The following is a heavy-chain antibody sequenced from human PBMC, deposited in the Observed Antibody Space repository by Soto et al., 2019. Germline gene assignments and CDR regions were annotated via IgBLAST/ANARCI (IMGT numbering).Heavy chain of an antibody. CDR2: ISGSGGST. CDR1: GGTFSSYA. CDR3: AKKAGYYYYYMDV. J-gene: IGHJ6*03. Sequence: PGGSLRLSSAASGGTFSSYAMSWVRQAPGKGLEWVSAISGSGGSTYYADSVKGRFTISRDNSKNTLYLQMNSLRAEDTAVYYCAKKAGYYYYYMDVWGKGTTVTVSS. V-gene: IGHV3-23*01.